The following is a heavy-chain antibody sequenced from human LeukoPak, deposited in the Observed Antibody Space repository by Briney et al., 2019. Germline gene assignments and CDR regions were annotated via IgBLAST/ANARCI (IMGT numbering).Heavy chain of an antibody. CDR2: INPNSGGT. CDR3: ARDRLERRDDAFDI. J-gene: IGHJ3*02. CDR1: GYTFTGYY. Sequence: ASVKVSCKASGYTFTGYYMHWVRQAPGQGLEWMGWINPNSGGTNYAQKFQGRVTMTRDTSISTAYMELSRLRSDDTAVYYCARDRLERRDDAFDIWGQGTMVTVSS. V-gene: IGHV1-2*02. D-gene: IGHD1-1*01.